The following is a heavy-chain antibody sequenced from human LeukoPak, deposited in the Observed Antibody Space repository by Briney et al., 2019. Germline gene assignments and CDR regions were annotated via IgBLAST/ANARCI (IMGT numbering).Heavy chain of an antibody. CDR1: GYTFTSYY. CDR2: INPSGGST. CDR3: AREETVTGALDI. V-gene: IGHV1-46*01. Sequence: ASVKVSCKASGYTFTSYYMHWVRQAPGQGLEWMGIINPSGGSTSYAQKFQGRVTMTRDMSTSTVYMELSSLRSEDTAVYYCAREETVTGALDIWGQGTMVTVSS. J-gene: IGHJ3*02. D-gene: IGHD4-17*01.